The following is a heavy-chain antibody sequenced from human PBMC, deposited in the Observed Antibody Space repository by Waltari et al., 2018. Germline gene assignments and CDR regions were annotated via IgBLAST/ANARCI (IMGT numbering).Heavy chain of an antibody. V-gene: IGHV1-18*01. Sequence: QVQLVQSGAEVKKPGASVKVSCKASGYTFTSYGISWVRQAPGQGLEWMGWISAYNGTTNYAQKLQGRVTMTTDTSTITAYMELRRLRSDDTAVYYCARDMAAAGRARYYYYGMDVWGQGTTVTVSS. CDR1: GYTFTSYG. CDR2: ISAYNGTT. D-gene: IGHD6-13*01. J-gene: IGHJ6*02. CDR3: ARDMAAAGRARYYYYGMDV.